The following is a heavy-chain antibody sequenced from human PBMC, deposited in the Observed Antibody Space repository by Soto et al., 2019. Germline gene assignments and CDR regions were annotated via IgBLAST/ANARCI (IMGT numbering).Heavy chain of an antibody. J-gene: IGHJ6*02. Sequence: GGSLRLSCAASGFTFSSYGMHWVRQAPGKGLEWVAVISYDGSNKYYADSVKGRYTISRDNSKNTLYLQMNSLRAEDTAVHYCAKGGNYYYYYGMDVWGQGTTVTVSS. V-gene: IGHV3-30*18. D-gene: IGHD3-10*01. CDR2: ISYDGSNK. CDR3: AKGGNYYYYYGMDV. CDR1: GFTFSSYG.